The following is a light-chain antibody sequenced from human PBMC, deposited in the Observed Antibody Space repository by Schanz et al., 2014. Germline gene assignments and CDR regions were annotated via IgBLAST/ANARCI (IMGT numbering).Light chain of an antibody. CDR1: QSVSSN. CDR3: QQYVESPGT. CDR2: DAS. Sequence: EIVMTQSPATLSVSPGERATLSCRASQSVSSNLAWYQQKPGQAPRLLIYDASTRATGIPDRFSGSGSGTDFTLTINRLEAEDFAVYYCQQYVESPGTFGQGTRLEI. J-gene: IGKJ1*01. V-gene: IGKV3D-15*01.